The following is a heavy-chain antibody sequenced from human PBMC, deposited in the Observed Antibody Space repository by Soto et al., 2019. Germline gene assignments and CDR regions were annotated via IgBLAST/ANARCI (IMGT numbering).Heavy chain of an antibody. CDR1: GYTLTELS. CDR3: ATKIDYDILTGFDY. D-gene: IGHD3-9*01. Sequence: ASVKVSCKVSGYTLTELSMHWVRQAPGKGLEWMGGFDPEDGETIYAQKFQGRVTMTEDTSTDTAYMELSSLRSEDTAVYYCATKIDYDILTGFDYWGQGTLVTVSS. V-gene: IGHV1-24*01. CDR2: FDPEDGET. J-gene: IGHJ4*02.